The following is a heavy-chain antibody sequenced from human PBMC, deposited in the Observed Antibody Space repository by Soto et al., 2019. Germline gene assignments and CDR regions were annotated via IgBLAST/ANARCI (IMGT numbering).Heavy chain of an antibody. CDR1: GYIFPDYY. V-gene: IGHV1-2*04. Sequence: ASVKVSCKASGYIFPDYYVHWVRQAPGEGLEWMGRINPNGGGTNYAQKFEGWVTMTTDTSISTAYMEISRLNFDDTAVYYCARGEQLVHFDSWG. CDR3: ARGEQLVHFDS. J-gene: IGHJ4*01. CDR2: INPNGGGT. D-gene: IGHD6-6*01.